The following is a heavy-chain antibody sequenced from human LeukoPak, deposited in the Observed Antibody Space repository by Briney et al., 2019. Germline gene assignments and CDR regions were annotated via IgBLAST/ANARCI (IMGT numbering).Heavy chain of an antibody. CDR1: GFTFSNAW. Sequence: GGSLRLSCAASGFTFSNAWMSWVRQAPGKGLEWVSSISSSSSYIFYADSLKGRFTISRDNAKNSLYLHMNSLRAEDTAVYYCARDRSGWNYFDYWGQGTLVTVSS. D-gene: IGHD6-19*01. V-gene: IGHV3-21*01. CDR3: ARDRSGWNYFDY. CDR2: ISSSSSYI. J-gene: IGHJ4*02.